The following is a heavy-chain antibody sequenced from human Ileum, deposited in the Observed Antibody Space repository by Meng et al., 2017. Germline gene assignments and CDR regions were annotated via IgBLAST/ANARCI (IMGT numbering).Heavy chain of an antibody. Sequence: SQTRSLTGAISGDSVSSNNAAWNWIRQAPSRGLEWLGRTFYRSTWPYDYALSVKSRITINPDTSKNHFSLQLNSVTPEDTAVYYCAREGTLNRGVINHLDYWGQGTRVTIDS. CDR1: GDSVSSNNAA. J-gene: IGHJ4*02. CDR2: TFYRSTWPY. D-gene: IGHD3-10*01. CDR3: AREGTLNRGVINHLDY. V-gene: IGHV6-1*01.